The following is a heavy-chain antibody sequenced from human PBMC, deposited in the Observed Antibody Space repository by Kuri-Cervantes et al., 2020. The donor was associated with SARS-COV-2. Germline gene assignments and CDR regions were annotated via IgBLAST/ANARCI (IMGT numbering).Heavy chain of an antibody. CDR3: ARSGEDYPFDY. D-gene: IGHD3-10*01. V-gene: IGHV4-39*07. CDR2: IYHSGST. Sequence: ESLKISCTVSGGSISSGSYYWSWIRQPPGKGLEWTGEIYHSGSTNYNPSLKSRVTISVDKSKNQFSLKLSSVTAADTAVYYCARSGEDYPFDYWGQGTLVTVSS. J-gene: IGHJ4*02. CDR1: GGSISSGSYY.